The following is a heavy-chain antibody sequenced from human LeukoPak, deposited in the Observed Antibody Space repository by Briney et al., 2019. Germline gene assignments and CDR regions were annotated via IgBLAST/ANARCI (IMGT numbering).Heavy chain of an antibody. CDR2: ISGSGGST. J-gene: IGHJ5*02. V-gene: IGHV3-23*01. CDR1: GFTFSSYA. D-gene: IGHD2-2*01. Sequence: PGGSLRLSCAASGFTFSSYAMSWVRQAPGKGLEWVSAISGSGGSTYYADSVKGRFTISRDNSKNTLYLQMNSLRAEDTAVYYCAKGYGGYCSSTSCPGSWGQGTLVTVSS. CDR3: AKGYGGYCSSTSCPGS.